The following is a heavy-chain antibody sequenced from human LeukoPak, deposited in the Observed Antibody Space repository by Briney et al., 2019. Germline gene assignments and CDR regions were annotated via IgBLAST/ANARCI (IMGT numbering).Heavy chain of an antibody. D-gene: IGHD2-2*01. V-gene: IGHV7-4-1*02. Sequence: ASVKVSCKASGGTFSSYAISWVRQAPGQGLEWMGWINTNTGNPTYAQGFTGRFVFSLDTSVSTAYLQISSLKAEDTAVYYCARVAVVSAYAFDIWGQGTMVTVSS. J-gene: IGHJ3*02. CDR2: INTNTGNP. CDR3: ARVAVVSAYAFDI. CDR1: GGTFSSYA.